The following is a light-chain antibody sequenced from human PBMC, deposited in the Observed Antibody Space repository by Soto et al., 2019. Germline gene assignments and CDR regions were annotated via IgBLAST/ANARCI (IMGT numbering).Light chain of an antibody. CDR1: SSDVGGYNY. CDR3: SSYAGSRYG. J-gene: IGLJ1*01. CDR2: EVT. Sequence: QSALTPPPSASGSPGQSVTISCTGTSSDVGGYNYVSWYQQHPGKAPKLMIYEVTKRPSGVPDRFSGSKSGNTASLTVSGLQAEDEADYYCSSYAGSRYGFGTGTKVTVL. V-gene: IGLV2-8*01.